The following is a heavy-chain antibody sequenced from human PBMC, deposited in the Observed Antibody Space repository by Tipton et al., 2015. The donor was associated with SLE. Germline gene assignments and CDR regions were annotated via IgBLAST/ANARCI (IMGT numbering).Heavy chain of an antibody. CDR3: ARFDYSNWDDY. CDR1: GGSIRSDDYY. J-gene: IGHJ4*02. Sequence: TLSLTCTVSGGSIRSDDYYWTWIRQHPGKGLEWIGHINYGGSTYYKPPLQSRLTMSVDTSRNQFSLKLTSVTAADTAVYFCARFDYSNWDDYWGQGTLVTVSS. D-gene: IGHD4-11*01. V-gene: IGHV4-31*03. CDR2: INYGGST.